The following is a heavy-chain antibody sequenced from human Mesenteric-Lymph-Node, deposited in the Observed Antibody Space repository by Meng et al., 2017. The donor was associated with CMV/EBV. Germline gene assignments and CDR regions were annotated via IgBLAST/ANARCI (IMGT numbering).Heavy chain of an antibody. J-gene: IGHJ4*02. CDR2: VFGAGENT. CDR1: GFAFRSYA. V-gene: IGHV3-23*01. CDR3: AKDPFSQEFYFDS. Sequence: GSLKISCVASGFAFRSYAMSWVRQGPGKGLEWVSTVFGAGENTYYADSVKGRFTISRDNSKNTLSLQMNNLRAEDSAVYYCAKDPFSQEFYFDSWGQGTLVTVSS.